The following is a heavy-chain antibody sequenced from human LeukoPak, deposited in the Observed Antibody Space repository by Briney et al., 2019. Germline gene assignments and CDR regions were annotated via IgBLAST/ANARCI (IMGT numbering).Heavy chain of an antibody. J-gene: IGHJ5*02. V-gene: IGHV1-18*01. Sequence: ASVKVSCKASGYTFTSYGISWVRQAPGQGLEWMGWISADTGNTHYAQKFQGRVTLTTDTSTTTAHMELRSLRSDDTAVYYCARDVGPTGTTTWGQGTLVTVSS. CDR2: ISADTGNT. CDR1: GYTFTSYG. CDR3: ARDVGPTGTTT. D-gene: IGHD1-1*01.